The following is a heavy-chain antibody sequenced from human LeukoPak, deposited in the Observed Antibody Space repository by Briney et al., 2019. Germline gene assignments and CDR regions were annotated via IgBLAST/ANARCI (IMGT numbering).Heavy chain of an antibody. D-gene: IGHD2-2*01. CDR1: GFTFSSYG. J-gene: IGHJ4*02. V-gene: IGHV3-30*18. CDR3: AKEDIVVVPAAFDY. Sequence: PGGSLRLSRAASGFTFSSYGMHWVRQAPGKGLEWVAVISYDGSNKYYADSVKGRFTISRDNSKNTLYLQMNSLRAEDTAVYYCAKEDIVVVPAAFDYWGQGTLVTVSS. CDR2: ISYDGSNK.